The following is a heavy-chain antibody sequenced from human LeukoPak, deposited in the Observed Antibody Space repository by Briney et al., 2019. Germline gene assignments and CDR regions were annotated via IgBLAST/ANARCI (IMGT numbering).Heavy chain of an antibody. J-gene: IGHJ4*02. CDR2: ISYDGSNK. V-gene: IGHV3-30*04. CDR3: ARDLFCGGDCYSGY. Sequence: GGSLRLSCAASGFTFSSYAMHWVRQAPGKGLEWVAVISYDGSNKYYADSVKGRFTISRDNPKNTLYLQMNSLRAEDTAVYYCARDLFCGGDCYSGYWGQGTLVTVSS. D-gene: IGHD2-21*02. CDR1: GFTFSSYA.